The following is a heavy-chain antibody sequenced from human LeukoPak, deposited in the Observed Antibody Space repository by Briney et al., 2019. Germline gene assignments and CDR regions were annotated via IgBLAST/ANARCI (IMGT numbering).Heavy chain of an antibody. CDR3: ARVGNGDYRYYFYMDV. CDR2: INQDGTEK. Sequence: GGSLRLSCAASGFTFTTYWMSWVRQAPGKGLEWVANINQDGTEKYYVDSVKGRFTISRDNAKNSLYLQMNSLRAEDTAVYYCARVGNGDYRYYFYMDVWGKGTTVTISS. D-gene: IGHD4-17*01. V-gene: IGHV3-7*01. J-gene: IGHJ6*03. CDR1: GFTFTTYW.